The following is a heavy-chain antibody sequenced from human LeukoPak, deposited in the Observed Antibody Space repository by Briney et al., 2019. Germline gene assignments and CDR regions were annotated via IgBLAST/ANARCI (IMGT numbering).Heavy chain of an antibody. CDR3: ARQPEGYPHAYYYYYMDV. Sequence: KPSETLSLTCTVSGGSISSSSYYWGWIRQPPGKGLEWIGSIYYSGSTYYNPSLKSRVTISVDTSKNQFSLKLSSVTAADTAVYYCARQPEGYPHAYYYYYMDVWGKGTTVTVSS. D-gene: IGHD1-1*01. CDR1: GGSISSSSYY. CDR2: IYYSGST. J-gene: IGHJ6*03. V-gene: IGHV4-39*01.